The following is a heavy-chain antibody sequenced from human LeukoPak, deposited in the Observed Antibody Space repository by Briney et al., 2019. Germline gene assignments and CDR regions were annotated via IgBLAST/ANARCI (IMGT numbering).Heavy chain of an antibody. CDR3: ARVGHSSSSANFDY. V-gene: IGHV4-34*01. Sequence: PSETLSLTCAVYGGSFSGYYWSWIRQPLGKGLEWIGEINHSGSTNYNPSLKSRVTISVDSSKNQFSLKLSSVTAADTAVYYCARVGHSSSSANFDYWGQGTLVTVSS. J-gene: IGHJ4*02. CDR1: GGSFSGYY. D-gene: IGHD6-6*01. CDR2: INHSGST.